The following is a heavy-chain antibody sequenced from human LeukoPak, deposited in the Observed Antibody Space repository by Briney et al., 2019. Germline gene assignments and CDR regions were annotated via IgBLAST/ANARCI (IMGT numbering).Heavy chain of an antibody. CDR1: GGTFSSYA. V-gene: IGHV1-69*04. D-gene: IGHD4-11*01. Sequence: ASVKVSCKASGGTFSSYAISWVRQAPGQGLEWMGRIIPILGIANYAQKFQGRVTITADKSTSTAYMELSSLRSEDRAVYYCARDDYSNYVSNYWGQGTLVTVSS. CDR2: IIPILGIA. J-gene: IGHJ4*02. CDR3: ARDDYSNYVSNY.